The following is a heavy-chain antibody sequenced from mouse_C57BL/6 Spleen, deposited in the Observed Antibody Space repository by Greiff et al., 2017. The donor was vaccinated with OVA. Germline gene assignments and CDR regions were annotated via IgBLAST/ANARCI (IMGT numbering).Heavy chain of an antibody. CDR1: GFNIKDYY. V-gene: IGHV14-1*01. CDR3: TISTVVAPSFAY. D-gene: IGHD1-1*01. CDR2: IDPEDGDT. Sequence: VQLQQSGAELVRPGASVKLSCTASGFNIKDYYMHWVKQRPEQGLEWIGRIDPEDGDTEYAPKFQGRATMPADTSSNTAYLQLSSLTSEDTSVYFCTISTVVAPSFAYWGQGTLVTVSA. J-gene: IGHJ3*01.